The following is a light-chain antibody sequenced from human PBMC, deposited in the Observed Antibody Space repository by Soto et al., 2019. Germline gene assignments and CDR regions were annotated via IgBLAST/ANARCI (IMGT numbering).Light chain of an antibody. V-gene: IGKV3-15*01. Sequence: EIVMTQSPATLSVSPGERATLSCRASQSVSGNLAWYQQKPGQAPRLLIYGASTRATGIPARFSCSGSGTEFTLTISSLQSEDFAVYYCQQYNNWPPYTFGQGTKLEIK. CDR2: GAS. CDR3: QQYNNWPPYT. J-gene: IGKJ2*01. CDR1: QSVSGN.